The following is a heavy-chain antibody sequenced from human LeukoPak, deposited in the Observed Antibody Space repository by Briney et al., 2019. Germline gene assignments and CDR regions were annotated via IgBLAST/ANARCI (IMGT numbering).Heavy chain of an antibody. J-gene: IGHJ1*01. CDR3: ARSRASSGYYYLM. D-gene: IGHD3-22*01. CDR2: IYPDDSES. Sequence: GESLKISCEASGYSFTNYWIGWVRQMPGKGLEWMAIIYPDDSESKYSPSFQGQVTISADKSISTAYLQWSSLKASDTAMYYCARSRASSGYYYLMWGQGTLVTVSS. V-gene: IGHV5-51*01. CDR1: GYSFTNYW.